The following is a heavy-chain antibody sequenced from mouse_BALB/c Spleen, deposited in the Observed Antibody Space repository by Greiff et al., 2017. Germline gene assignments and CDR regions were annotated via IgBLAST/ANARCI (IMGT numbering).Heavy chain of an antibody. V-gene: IGHV5-4*02. J-gene: IGHJ3*01. CDR3: ARGAITTGPSPAWFAY. CDR2: ISDGGSYT. CDR1: GFTFSDYY. D-gene: IGHD1-2*01. Sequence: EVKLVESGGGLVKPGGSLKLSCAASGFTFSDYYMYWVRQTPEKRLEWVATISDGGSYTYYPDSVKGRFTISRDNAKNNLYLQMSSLKSEDTAMYYWARGAITTGPSPAWFAYWGQGTLVTVSA.